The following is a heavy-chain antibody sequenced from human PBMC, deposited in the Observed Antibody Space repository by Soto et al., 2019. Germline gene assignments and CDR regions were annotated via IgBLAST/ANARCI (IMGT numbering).Heavy chain of an antibody. CDR1: GYTFTSYA. V-gene: IGHV1-3*05. CDR2: INAGNGNT. J-gene: IGHJ5*02. CDR3: ARSSGWYVWFDP. Sequence: QVQLVQSGAEEKKPGASVKVSCKASGYTFTSYAMHWVRQAPGQRLEWMGWINAGNGNTKYSQKFQVRVTITRDTSASTAYMELSSLRSEDTAVYYCARSSGWYVWFDPWGQGTLVTVSS. D-gene: IGHD6-13*01.